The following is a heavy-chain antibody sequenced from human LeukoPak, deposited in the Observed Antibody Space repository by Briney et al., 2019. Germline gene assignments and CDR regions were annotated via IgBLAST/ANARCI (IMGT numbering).Heavy chain of an antibody. D-gene: IGHD2-21*02. CDR1: GYSFTSYW. V-gene: IGHV5-51*01. CDR2: MYPVDSDT. CDR3: ARPGGDSSLGYFDY. Sequence: GESLKISCKGSGYSFTSYWIGWVRQMPGKGLEWMGMMYPVDSDTRYSPSFQAQVTISADKSISTAYLQWSSLKASDTAMYYCARPGGDSSLGYFDYWGQGTLVTVSS. J-gene: IGHJ4*02.